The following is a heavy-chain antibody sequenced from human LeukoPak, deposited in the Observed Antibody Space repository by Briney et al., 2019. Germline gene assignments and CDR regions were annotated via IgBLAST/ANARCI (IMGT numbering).Heavy chain of an antibody. J-gene: IGHJ4*02. Sequence: SETLSLTCTVSGVSISTYYWSWIRQPPGKGLEWIGHIYYSGTTNYNPSLKSRVTISVDTSKNQFSLNLRSVTAADTAVYYCAKEVRPNDYWGQGTLVTVSS. V-gene: IGHV4-59*01. D-gene: IGHD1-1*01. CDR2: IYYSGTT. CDR3: AKEVRPNDY. CDR1: GVSISTYY.